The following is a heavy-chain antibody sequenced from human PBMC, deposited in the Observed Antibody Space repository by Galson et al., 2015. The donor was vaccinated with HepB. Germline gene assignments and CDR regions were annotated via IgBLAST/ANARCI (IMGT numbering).Heavy chain of an antibody. CDR2: IYYSGST. CDR1: GGSISSYY. Sequence: SETLSLTCTVSGGSISSYYWSWIRQPPGKGLEWIGYIYYSGSTNYNPSLKSRVTISVDTSKNQFSLKLSSVTAADTAVYYCARSNYDFWSGYYLSGTRYYYYYMDVWGKGTTVTVSS. D-gene: IGHD3-3*01. CDR3: ARSNYDFWSGYYLSGTRYYYYYMDV. J-gene: IGHJ6*03. V-gene: IGHV4-59*01.